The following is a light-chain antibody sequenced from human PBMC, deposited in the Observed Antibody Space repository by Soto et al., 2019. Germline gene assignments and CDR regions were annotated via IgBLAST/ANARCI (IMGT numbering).Light chain of an antibody. CDR2: DVS. J-gene: IGLJ2*01. CDR1: SSDVGGYNY. V-gene: IGLV2-14*03. CDR3: SSYTVTSTYVV. Sequence: QSALTQPASVSGSPGQSITISCTGTSSDVGGYNYVSWYQQHPGKAPKLMIYDVSNRPSGVSNRFSGYKSGNTASLTISEFQAEDEAEYYCSSYTVTSTYVVFGGGTKLTVL.